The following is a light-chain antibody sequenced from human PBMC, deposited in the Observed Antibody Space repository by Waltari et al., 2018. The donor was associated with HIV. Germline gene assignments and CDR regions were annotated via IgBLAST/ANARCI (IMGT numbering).Light chain of an antibody. J-gene: IGLJ2*01. Sequence: QSVLTQPPSVSGAPGQTVTISCTGGRTNIGAGYDVHWYQQLPGSAPKLLIFNTNNRPSGGPDRFSGSRSGTSASLAITGLQSEDEGDYSCQSYDTSLRVVFGGGTKLSVL. CDR1: RTNIGAGYD. CDR2: NTN. V-gene: IGLV1-40*01. CDR3: QSYDTSLRVV.